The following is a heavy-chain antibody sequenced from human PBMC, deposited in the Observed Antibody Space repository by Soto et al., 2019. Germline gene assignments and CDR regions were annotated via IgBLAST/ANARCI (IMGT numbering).Heavy chain of an antibody. V-gene: IGHV1-18*01. CDR3: ARDLLLGRTTRFWSGPNDY. Sequence: ASVKVSCKASGYTFASYGISWVRQAPGQGLEWMGWISAYNGNTNYAQKLQGRVTMTTDTSTSTAYMELRSLRSDDTAVYYCARDLLLGRTTRFWSGPNDYWGQGTLVTVSS. CDR2: ISAYNGNT. CDR1: GYTFASYG. D-gene: IGHD3-3*01. J-gene: IGHJ4*02.